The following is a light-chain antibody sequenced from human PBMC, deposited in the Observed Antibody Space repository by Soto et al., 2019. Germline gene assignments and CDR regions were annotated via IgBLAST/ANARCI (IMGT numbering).Light chain of an antibody. CDR2: RNN. J-gene: IGLJ1*01. CDR3: AAWDDSLRV. V-gene: IGLV1-47*01. Sequence: QSVLTQPPSASGTPGQRVTISCSGSSSNIGSNYVYWYQQLPGTAPKLLIYRNNQLPSGVPDRFSGSKSGTSASLAISGLRSEDEADYYCAAWDDSLRVFGTGTKVTVL. CDR1: SSNIGSNY.